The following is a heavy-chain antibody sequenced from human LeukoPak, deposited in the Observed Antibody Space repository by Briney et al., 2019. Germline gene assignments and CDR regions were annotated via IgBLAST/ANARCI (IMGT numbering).Heavy chain of an antibody. V-gene: IGHV4-34*01. Sequence: PSETLSLTCAVYGGSFSGYYWSWTRQPPGKGLEWIGEINHSGSTNYNPSLKSRVTISVDTSKNQFSLKLSSVTAADTAVYYCARWDYYYYGMDVWGQGTTVTVSS. J-gene: IGHJ6*02. CDR1: GGSFSGYY. CDR2: INHSGST. D-gene: IGHD1-26*01. CDR3: ARWDYYYYGMDV.